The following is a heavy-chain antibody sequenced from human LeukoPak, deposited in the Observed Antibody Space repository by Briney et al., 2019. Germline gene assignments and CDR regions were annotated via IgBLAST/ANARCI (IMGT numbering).Heavy chain of an antibody. CDR2: INEDGTKK. Sequence: GGSLRLSCAASGLTLSRYWMSWVRQAPGMGLVWVANINEDGTKKFYADSMKGRFTIFTDNAKNSLYLQMNSLTVEDTAVYYCTRENIVGSTWGDIDYWGQGTLVTVSS. J-gene: IGHJ4*02. D-gene: IGHD1-26*01. CDR3: TRENIVGSTWGDIDY. V-gene: IGHV3-7*01. CDR1: GLTLSRYW.